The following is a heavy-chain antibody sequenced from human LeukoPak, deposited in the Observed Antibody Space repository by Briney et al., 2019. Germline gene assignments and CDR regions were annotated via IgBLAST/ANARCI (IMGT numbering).Heavy chain of an antibody. D-gene: IGHD6-6*01. CDR1: GDSISSYY. V-gene: IGHV4-59*01. CDR2: ISYSGST. CDR3: ARVFQSTIPAPLGWFDP. Sequence: PSETLSLTCTVSGDSISSYYWSWIRQPPGKGLEWIGYISYSGSTNYNPSLKSQVTISVDRSKTQFSLKLSSVTAADTAVYYCARVFQSTIPAPLGWFDPWGQGTLVTVSS. J-gene: IGHJ5*02.